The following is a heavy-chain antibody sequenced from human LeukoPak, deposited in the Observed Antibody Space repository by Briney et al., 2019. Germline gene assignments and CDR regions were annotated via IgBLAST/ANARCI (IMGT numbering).Heavy chain of an antibody. D-gene: IGHD5-24*01. Sequence: ASVKVSCKASGYTFTGYYMHWVRQAPGQGLEWMGRINPNSGGTNYAQKFRGWVTMTRDTSISTAYMELSRLRSDDTAVYYCARSRDGYNLYYFDYWGQGTLVTVSS. V-gene: IGHV1-2*04. CDR2: INPNSGGT. J-gene: IGHJ4*02. CDR1: GYTFTGYY. CDR3: ARSRDGYNLYYFDY.